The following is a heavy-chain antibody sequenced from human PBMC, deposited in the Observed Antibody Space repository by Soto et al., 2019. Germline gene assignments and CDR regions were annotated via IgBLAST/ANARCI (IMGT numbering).Heavy chain of an antibody. CDR3: AKDMEGRPNDGMDV. Sequence: EVQLVESGGGLVQPGRSLRLSCAASGFTFDEYAMHWVRQAPGKGLEWVSGISWNSGSIGYADSVKGRFTISRDNAKNSLYMQMNRLRAEDTALYYCAKDMEGRPNDGMDVWGQGTTVTVSS. J-gene: IGHJ6*02. CDR2: ISWNSGSI. CDR1: GFTFDEYA. D-gene: IGHD6-6*01. V-gene: IGHV3-9*01.